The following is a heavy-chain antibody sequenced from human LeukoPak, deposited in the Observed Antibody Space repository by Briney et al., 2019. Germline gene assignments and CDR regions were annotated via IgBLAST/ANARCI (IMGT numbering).Heavy chain of an antibody. CDR1: GFTFSDYS. CDR2: ISSSGSFI. Sequence: GGSLRLSCAASGFTFSDYSMNWVRQAPGEGLEWVSSISSSGSFIYYADSLRGRFTISRDNAKNSLYLRMNSLRAEDTAVYYCAREGLCSGGSCPLDYWGKGTLVTVSS. V-gene: IGHV3-21*01. CDR3: AREGLCSGGSCPLDY. D-gene: IGHD2-15*01. J-gene: IGHJ4*02.